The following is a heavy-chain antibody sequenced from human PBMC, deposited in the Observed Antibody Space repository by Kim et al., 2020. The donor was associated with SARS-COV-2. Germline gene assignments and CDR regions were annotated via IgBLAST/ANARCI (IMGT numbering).Heavy chain of an antibody. Sequence: GGSLRLSCAASGFTFSSYGMHWVRQAPGKGLEWVAVISYDGSNKYYADSVTGRITISRDNSKNTLYLQMNSLRAEDTAVYYCAKEEGSGYSSGWTYYYYGMDFWGQGTTVTVSS. CDR2: ISYDGSNK. J-gene: IGHJ6*02. V-gene: IGHV3-30*18. CDR1: GFTFSSYG. CDR3: AKEEGSGYSSGWTYYYYGMDF. D-gene: IGHD6-19*01.